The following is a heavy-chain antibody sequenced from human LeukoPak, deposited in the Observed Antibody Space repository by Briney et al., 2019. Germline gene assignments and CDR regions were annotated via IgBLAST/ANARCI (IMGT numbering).Heavy chain of an antibody. Sequence: GGSLRLSCAASGFTFRSHSMNWVRQAPGKGLEWISYIHSGDSTTYYADSVKGRFTISRDNAKNSLYLQMNSLGAEDTAIYYCARFKPGIVVVGEFDYWGQGTLVTVSS. V-gene: IGHV3-48*04. CDR3: ARFKPGIVVVGEFDY. CDR2: IHSGDSTT. CDR1: GFTFRSHS. J-gene: IGHJ4*02. D-gene: IGHD2-2*01.